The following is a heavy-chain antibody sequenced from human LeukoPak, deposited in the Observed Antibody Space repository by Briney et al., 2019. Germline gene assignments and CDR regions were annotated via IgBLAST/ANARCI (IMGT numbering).Heavy chain of an antibody. Sequence: PSETLSLTCTVSGGSISSYYWSWMRQPAGKGLEWIGRIYTSGSTNYNPSLKSRVTMSVDTSKNQFSLKLSSVTAADTAVYYCARIPRGPYSNYFDYWGQGTLVTVSS. D-gene: IGHD4-11*01. CDR3: ARIPRGPYSNYFDY. CDR1: GGSISSYY. V-gene: IGHV4-4*07. CDR2: IYTSGST. J-gene: IGHJ4*02.